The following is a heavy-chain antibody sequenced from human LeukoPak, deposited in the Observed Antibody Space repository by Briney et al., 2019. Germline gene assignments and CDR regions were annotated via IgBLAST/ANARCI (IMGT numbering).Heavy chain of an antibody. V-gene: IGHV3-7*04. D-gene: IGHD3-10*01. Sequence: GGSLRLSCAASGFTFSNYWMSWVGQSPGRGLEWVANIDQDGSAEYYVDSVGGRFTVSRDNAKNSLYLQIDSLRAEDTAVYYCARADNYGSILDYWGRGTLVTVSS. CDR2: IDQDGSAE. CDR3: ARADNYGSILDY. J-gene: IGHJ4*02. CDR1: GFTFSNYW.